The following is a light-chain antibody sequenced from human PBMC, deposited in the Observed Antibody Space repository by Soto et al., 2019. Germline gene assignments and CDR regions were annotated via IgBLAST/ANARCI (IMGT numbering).Light chain of an antibody. J-gene: IGKJ4*01. V-gene: IGKV3-20*01. CDR3: QQYASSPLT. CDR2: GAS. Sequence: EIVLTQSPGTLSLSPGERATLSCRASQSVGRNYLAWFQQKLGQAPRLLIYGASSRATGIPDRFSGSGSGTDFTLTITRLDPEDVAVEYCQQYASSPLTFGGGTEVEIK. CDR1: QSVGRNY.